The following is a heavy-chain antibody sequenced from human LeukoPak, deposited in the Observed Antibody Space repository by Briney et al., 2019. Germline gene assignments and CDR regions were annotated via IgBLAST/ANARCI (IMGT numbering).Heavy chain of an antibody. Sequence: SETLPLTCTVYGGSFSSYYWHWFRQPPGKGPEWIGEINYSGSTKYNPSLKSRVTISIDTSKNQFSLKLSSVTAADTAVYYCAQWGNNMDVWGKGTTVTVS. J-gene: IGHJ6*03. D-gene: IGHD3-16*01. CDR2: INYSGST. V-gene: IGHV4-34*01. CDR3: AQWGNNMDV. CDR1: GGSFSSYY.